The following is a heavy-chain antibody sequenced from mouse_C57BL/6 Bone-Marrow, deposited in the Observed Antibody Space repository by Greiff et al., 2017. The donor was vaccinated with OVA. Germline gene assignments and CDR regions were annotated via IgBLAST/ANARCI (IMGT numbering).Heavy chain of an antibody. CDR1: GFSLSTFGMG. V-gene: IGHV8-8*01. CDR2: IWWDDDK. J-gene: IGHJ3*01. Sequence: QVTLKECGPGILQPSQTLSLTCSFSGFSLSTFGMGVGWVRQPPGMGLEWLAHIWWDDDKYYTQALKSRLTISKDTSKNQLFLKIANVDTAATATDYCARIEDDPAGFAYWGQGTLVTVSA. CDR3: ARIEDDPAGFAY.